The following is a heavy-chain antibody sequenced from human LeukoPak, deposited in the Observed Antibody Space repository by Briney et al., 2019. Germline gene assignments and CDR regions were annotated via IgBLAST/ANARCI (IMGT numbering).Heavy chain of an antibody. CDR2: ISNSSSYI. D-gene: IGHD5-24*01. J-gene: IGHJ4*02. CDR3: ARDGVAGYTPDY. CDR1: GFTFSSYS. V-gene: IGHV3-21*01. Sequence: PGGSLRLFCAASGFTFSSYSMNWVRQAPGKWLEWVSSISNSSSYIYYADSVKGRFTISRDNAKNSLYLQMNSLRAEDTAVYYCARDGVAGYTPDYWGQGTLVTVSS.